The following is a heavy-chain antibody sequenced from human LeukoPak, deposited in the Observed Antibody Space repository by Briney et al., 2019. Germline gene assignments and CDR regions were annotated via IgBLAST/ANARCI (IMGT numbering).Heavy chain of an antibody. D-gene: IGHD5-18*01. Sequence: PSETLSLTCTVSGGSISSYYWSWIRQPPGKGLEWIGEINHSGSTNYNPSLKSRVTISVDTSKNQFSLKLSSVTAADTAVYYCARSYSYGSFGFDYWGQGTLVTVSS. CDR3: ARSYSYGSFGFDY. J-gene: IGHJ4*02. CDR1: GGSISSYY. V-gene: IGHV4-34*01. CDR2: INHSGST.